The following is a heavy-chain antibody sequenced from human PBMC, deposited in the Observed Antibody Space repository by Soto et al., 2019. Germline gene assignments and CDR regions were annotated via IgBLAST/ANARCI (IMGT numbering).Heavy chain of an antibody. Sequence: ETLFGTSADDGGAFTGYDWLGFRQPPGKGLEWIGEINHSGSTNYNPSLKSRVTISVDTSKNQFSLKLSSVTAADTAVYYCARGASSGWYVGGMDVWGQGTTVS. J-gene: IGHJ6*02. D-gene: IGHD6-19*01. V-gene: IGHV4-34*01. CDR1: GGAFTGYD. CDR3: ARGASSGWYVGGMDV. CDR2: INHSGST.